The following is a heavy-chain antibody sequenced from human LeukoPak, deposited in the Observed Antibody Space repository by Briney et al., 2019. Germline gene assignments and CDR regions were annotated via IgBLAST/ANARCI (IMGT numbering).Heavy chain of an antibody. CDR2: ISYDGSNK. V-gene: IGHV3-30*03. CDR1: GFTFSSYG. CDR3: ASTGYSSSPFDY. D-gene: IGHD6-13*01. Sequence: GGSLRLSCAASGFTFSSYGMHWVRQAPGKGLEWVAVISYDGSNKYYADSVKGRFTISRDNSKNTLYLQMNSLRAEDTAVYYCASTGYSSSPFDYWGQGTLVTVSS. J-gene: IGHJ4*02.